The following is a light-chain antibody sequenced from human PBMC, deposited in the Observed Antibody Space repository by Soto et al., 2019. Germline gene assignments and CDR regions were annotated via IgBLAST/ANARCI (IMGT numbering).Light chain of an antibody. CDR3: ASYAGSNTVWV. V-gene: IGLV2-8*01. CDR1: SSDIGYYNS. Sequence: QSALTQPPSASGSPGQSVTISCTGTSSDIGYYNSVSWYQQHPGNAPKLMIYEVSKRPSGVPERFSGSKSGNTASLTVSGLQAEDEADYYCASYAGSNTVWVFGGGTQLTVL. CDR2: EVS. J-gene: IGLJ3*02.